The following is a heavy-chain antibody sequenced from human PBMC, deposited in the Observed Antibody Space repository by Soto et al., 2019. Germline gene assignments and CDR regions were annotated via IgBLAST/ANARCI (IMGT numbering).Heavy chain of an antibody. J-gene: IGHJ3*02. CDR3: ARVGGYYLNAFDI. CDR2: IRSKAYGGTT. Sequence: GGSLRLSCTASGFTFCYSAMTWFRQAPGKGLEWVGFIRSKAYGGTTEYAASVKDRFSISRDDSISTAYMELSSLRSEDTAVYYCARVGGYYLNAFDIWGQGTMVTVSS. V-gene: IGHV3-49*03. CDR1: GFTFCYSA. D-gene: IGHD3-22*01.